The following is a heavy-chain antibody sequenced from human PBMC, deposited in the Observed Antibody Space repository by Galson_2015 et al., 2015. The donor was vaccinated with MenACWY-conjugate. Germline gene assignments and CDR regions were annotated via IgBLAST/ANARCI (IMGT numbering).Heavy chain of an antibody. CDR2: IKQDGGEK. CDR3: ARDLGFYCSHNDCYSPY. V-gene: IGHV3-7*03. D-gene: IGHD2-15*01. Sequence: SLRLSCAASGFTFNNYWMSWVRQVPGKGPEWVANIKQDGGEKYYVDSARGRFTISRDNAKSSLSLQMNSLRAEDTAVYYCARDLGFYCSHNDCYSPYWGQGTLVTVSS. J-gene: IGHJ4*02. CDR1: GFTFNNYW.